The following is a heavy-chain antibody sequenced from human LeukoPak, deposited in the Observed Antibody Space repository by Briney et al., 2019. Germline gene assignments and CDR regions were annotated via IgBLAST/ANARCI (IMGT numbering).Heavy chain of an antibody. CDR3: ARDRTIPGYSYGQYYFDY. V-gene: IGHV1-69*13. Sequence: SVKVSCKASGGTFSSYAISWVRQAPGQGLEWMGGIIPIFGTANYAQKFQGGVTITADESTSTAYMELSSLRSEDTAVYYCARDRTIPGYSYGQYYFDYWGQGTLVTVSS. J-gene: IGHJ4*02. D-gene: IGHD5-18*01. CDR1: GGTFSSYA. CDR2: IIPIFGTA.